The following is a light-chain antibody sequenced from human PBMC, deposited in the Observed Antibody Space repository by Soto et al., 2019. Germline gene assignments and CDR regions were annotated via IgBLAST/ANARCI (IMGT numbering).Light chain of an antibody. Sequence: EIVMTQSPATLAVSPGERATLSFSASQSVSSNLAWYQQTPGQAPRLIIYGASTRATGIPARFSGSGSGTEFTLTISSLQSEDVAVYYCQQYNNWPITFGGGTKVEIK. CDR3: QQYNNWPIT. J-gene: IGKJ4*01. CDR1: QSVSSN. V-gene: IGKV3-15*01. CDR2: GAS.